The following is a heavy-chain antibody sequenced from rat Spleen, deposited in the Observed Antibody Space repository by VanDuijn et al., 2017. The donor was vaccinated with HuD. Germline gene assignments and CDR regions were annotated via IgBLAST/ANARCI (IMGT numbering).Heavy chain of an antibody. Sequence: EVQLVESDGGLVQPGRSLKLSCAASGFTFSDYYMAWVRQAPTKGLEWVATISYDGSSTYYRDSVKGRFTISRDIAENTLYLQMTSLRSEDTATYYCTTGLHWGQGVMVTVSS. V-gene: IGHV5-29*01. CDR2: ISYDGSST. D-gene: IGHD4-1*01. CDR3: TTGLH. CDR1: GFTFSDYY. J-gene: IGHJ2*01.